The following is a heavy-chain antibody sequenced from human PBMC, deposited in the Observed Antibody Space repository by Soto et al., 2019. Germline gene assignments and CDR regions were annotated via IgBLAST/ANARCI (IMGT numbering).Heavy chain of an antibody. CDR1: GYTFTSYG. D-gene: IGHD2-2*01. CDR2: ISAYNGNT. J-gene: IGHJ5*02. Sequence: GASVKVSCKASGYTFTSYGISWVRQAPGQGLEWMGWISAYNGNTNYAQKLQGRVTMTTDTSTSTAYMELRSLRSDDTAVYYCAREGYCSSTSCYGVIWFDPWGQGTLVTVSS. CDR3: AREGYCSSTSCYGVIWFDP. V-gene: IGHV1-18*01.